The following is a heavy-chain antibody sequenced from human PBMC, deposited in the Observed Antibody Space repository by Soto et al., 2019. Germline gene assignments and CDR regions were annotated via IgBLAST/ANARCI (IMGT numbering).Heavy chain of an antibody. Sequence: ASVKVSCKASGYTFTSYGISWVRQAPGQGLEWMGWISAYNGNTNYAQKFQGRVTMTRNTSISTAYMELSSLRSEDTAVYYCARGAFYGMDVWGQGTTVTVSS. V-gene: IGHV1-18*04. CDR2: ISAYNGNT. J-gene: IGHJ6*02. CDR1: GYTFTSYG. CDR3: ARGAFYGMDV.